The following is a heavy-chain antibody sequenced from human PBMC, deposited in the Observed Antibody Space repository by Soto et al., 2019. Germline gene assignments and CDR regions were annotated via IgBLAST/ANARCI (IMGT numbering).Heavy chain of an antibody. CDR2: IIPIFGTA. D-gene: IGHD5-18*01. J-gene: IGHJ6*02. V-gene: IGHV1-69*13. CDR3: ARFRGYSSRVDYYYGMDV. Sequence: SVKVSCKASGGTFSSYAISWVRQAPGQGLEWMGGIIPIFGTANYAQKFQGRVTITADESTSTASMELSSLRSEDTAVYYCARFRGYSSRVDYYYGMDVWGQGTTVTVSS. CDR1: GGTFSSYA.